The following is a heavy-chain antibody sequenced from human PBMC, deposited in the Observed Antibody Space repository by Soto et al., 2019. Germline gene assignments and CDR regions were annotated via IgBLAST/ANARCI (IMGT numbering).Heavy chain of an antibody. Sequence: QVQLVQSGAEVKKPGASVKVSCTASGYTFTAYYMHWLRQAPGQGLEWMGWINPNSGGTNYAQRFQGRVTVTNDTSISTTYMELSSLGSDDTAVYYCARGDFDRSGNYNAGWFAPWGQGTLVTVSS. J-gene: IGHJ5*02. CDR2: INPNSGGT. D-gene: IGHD3-22*01. CDR3: ARGDFDRSGNYNAGWFAP. CDR1: GYTFTAYY. V-gene: IGHV1-2*02.